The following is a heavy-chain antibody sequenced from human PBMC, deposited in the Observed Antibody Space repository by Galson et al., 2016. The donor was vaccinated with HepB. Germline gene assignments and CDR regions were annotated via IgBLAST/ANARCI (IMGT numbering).Heavy chain of an antibody. V-gene: IGHV1-69*13. Sequence: SVKVSCKASGGTFSSHAISWVRQAPGQGLEWMGGIVPIFSTVNYAQNFQGRVTITADESTRTAFMELSSLRSEDTGVYYCARVSSWEAAIPLPGGQPHYFFGLDVWGQGTTVTVSS. CDR1: GGTFSSHA. J-gene: IGHJ6*02. CDR3: ARVSSWEAAIPLPGGQPHYFFGLDV. CDR2: IVPIFSTV. D-gene: IGHD2-2*02.